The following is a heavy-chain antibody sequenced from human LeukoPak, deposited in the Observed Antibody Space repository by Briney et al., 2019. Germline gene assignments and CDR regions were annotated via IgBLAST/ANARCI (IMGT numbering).Heavy chain of an antibody. Sequence: SETLSLTCSVSGVSISSSGFYWGWIRQPRGEGLEWIASVFFRGATYDNPSLEGRVAIGVDTSKNQISLNLTSVTAADTAMYYCVKQHSVADAFDVWGPGTVVTVSS. CDR2: VFFRGAT. D-gene: IGHD6-19*01. CDR1: GVSISSSGFY. V-gene: IGHV4-39*01. J-gene: IGHJ3*01. CDR3: VKQHSVADAFDV.